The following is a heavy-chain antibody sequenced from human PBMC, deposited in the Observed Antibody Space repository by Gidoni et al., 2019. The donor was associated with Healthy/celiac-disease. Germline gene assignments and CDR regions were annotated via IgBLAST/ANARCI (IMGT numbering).Heavy chain of an antibody. CDR3: ARQGSGPSYYYGMDV. CDR1: GGSICSSSYY. Sequence: QLQLQESGPALVKPSETLSLPCTVSGGSICSSSYYWGWIRQPPGKGLEWIGRIYYSGSTYYHPSLKSRVTISVDTSKNQFSLKLSSVTAADTAVYYCARQGSGPSYYYGMDVWGQGTTVTVSS. CDR2: IYYSGST. D-gene: IGHD2-15*01. V-gene: IGHV4-39*01. J-gene: IGHJ6*02.